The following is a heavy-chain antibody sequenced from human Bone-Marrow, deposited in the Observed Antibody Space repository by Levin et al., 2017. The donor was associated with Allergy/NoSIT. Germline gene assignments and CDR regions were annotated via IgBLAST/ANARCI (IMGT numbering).Heavy chain of an antibody. D-gene: IGHD2-2*01. J-gene: IGHJ6*03. CDR1: GFTFNNYP. CDR3: ARGYCSATGCYAGYMDV. CDR2: ISRNGGST. Sequence: GESLKISCAASGFTFNNYPMHWVRQAPGKGLDYVSAISRNGGSTYYADSVKGRFTISRDNDKNTLYLQMGSLRGDDMAVYYCARGYCSATGCYAGYMDVWGKGTTVTVSS. V-gene: IGHV3-64*02.